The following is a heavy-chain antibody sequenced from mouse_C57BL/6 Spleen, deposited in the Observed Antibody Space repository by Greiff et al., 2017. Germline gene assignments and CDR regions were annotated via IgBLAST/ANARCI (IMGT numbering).Heavy chain of an antibody. J-gene: IGHJ4*01. CDR2: IWSGGST. V-gene: IGHV2-2*01. CDR3: ARTNDGYYVGAIDY. CDR1: GFSFTRYG. Sequence: QVQLKESGPGLVQPSQSLSITCTVSGFSFTRYGVNWVRQSPGKGLEWLGVIWSGGSTDYNAAVISRLSISKDNSKSQVIFKMNSLQADYTAIYDGARTNDGYYVGAIDYWGQGTSVTVSS. D-gene: IGHD2-3*01.